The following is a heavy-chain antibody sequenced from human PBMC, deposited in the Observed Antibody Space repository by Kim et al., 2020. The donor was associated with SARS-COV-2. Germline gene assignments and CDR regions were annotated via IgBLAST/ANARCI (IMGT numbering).Heavy chain of an antibody. Sequence: ADSVKGRFTISRDNAKNSLYLQMNSLRAEDTAVYYCATNPDYGDYEGPDYWGQGTLVTVSS. CDR3: ATNPDYGDYEGPDY. D-gene: IGHD4-17*01. V-gene: IGHV3-21*01. J-gene: IGHJ4*02.